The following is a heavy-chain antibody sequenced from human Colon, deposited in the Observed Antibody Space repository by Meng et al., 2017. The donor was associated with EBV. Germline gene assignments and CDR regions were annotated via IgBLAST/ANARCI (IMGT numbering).Heavy chain of an antibody. CDR3: ARDGGVTHIP. CDR2: IYHNGQT. D-gene: IGHD2-8*02. J-gene: IGHJ5*02. Sequence: GSGAGLVKPSGTLSLTCAVSGPSISTSNWWSWIRQSPGEGLEWIGAIYHNGQTNYNPSLKSRVSMSVDESKNEFSLNLKSVTAADTAVYYCARDGGVTHIPWGQGVLVTVSS. V-gene: IGHV4-4*02. CDR1: GPSISTSNW.